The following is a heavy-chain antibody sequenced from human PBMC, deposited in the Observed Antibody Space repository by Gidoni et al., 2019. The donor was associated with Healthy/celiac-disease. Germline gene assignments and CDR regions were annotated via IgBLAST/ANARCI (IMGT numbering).Heavy chain of an antibody. J-gene: IGHJ4*02. CDR1: GFTFSSYA. D-gene: IGHD2-15*01. CDR3: ARLPGGKLFYFDY. CDR2: ISGSCGST. Sequence: EVQLVESGVGLVQPGGSLRLSCAASGFTFSSYAMSWVRQAPGKGLELVSAISGSCGSTYYADPVKGRFTISRDNSKNTLYLQMNSLRAEVTAVYYCARLPGGKLFYFDYWGQGTLFAVSS. V-gene: IGHV3-23*04.